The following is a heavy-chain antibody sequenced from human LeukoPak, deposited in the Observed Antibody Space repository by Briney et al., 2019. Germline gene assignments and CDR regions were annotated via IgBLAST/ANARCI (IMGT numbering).Heavy chain of an antibody. CDR3: ARYCSSISCSSYYYYYMDV. D-gene: IGHD2-2*01. V-gene: IGHV3-21*01. CDR2: ISSSSSYI. CDR1: GFTFSPYS. J-gene: IGHJ6*03. Sequence: GGSLRLSCAASGFTFSPYSMNWVRQAPGKGLEWVSFISSSSSYIYYADSVKGRFTISRDNAKKSLFLQMNSLRAEDTAVYYCARYCSSISCSSYYYYYMDVWGKGTTVTVSS.